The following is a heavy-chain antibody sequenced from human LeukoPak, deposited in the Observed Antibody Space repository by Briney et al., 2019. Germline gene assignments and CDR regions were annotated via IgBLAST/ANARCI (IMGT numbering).Heavy chain of an antibody. J-gene: IGHJ3*02. V-gene: IGHV3-30*03. Sequence: GGSLRLSCAASGFIFSSYGMHWVRQAPGKGLEWVAVTSYDGSDKYYADSVKGRFTISRDNSKNTLYLQMNSLRSEDTAVYYCAREELWAAFDIWGQGTMVTVFS. CDR2: TSYDGSDK. CDR1: GFIFSSYG. CDR3: AREELWAAFDI. D-gene: IGHD1-7*01.